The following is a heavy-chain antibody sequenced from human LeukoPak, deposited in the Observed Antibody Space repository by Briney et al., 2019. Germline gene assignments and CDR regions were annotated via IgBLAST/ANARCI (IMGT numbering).Heavy chain of an antibody. CDR2: INPNSGGT. D-gene: IGHD6-13*01. CDR3: AREGITGSSSWFWFDP. V-gene: IGHV1-2*02. Sequence: ASVKVSCKASGYTFTSYDINWVRQATGQGLEWMGWINPNSGGTNYAQKFQGRVTMTRDTSISTAYTELSRLRSDDTAVYYCAREGITGSSSWFWFDPWGQGTLVTVSS. CDR1: GYTFTSYD. J-gene: IGHJ5*02.